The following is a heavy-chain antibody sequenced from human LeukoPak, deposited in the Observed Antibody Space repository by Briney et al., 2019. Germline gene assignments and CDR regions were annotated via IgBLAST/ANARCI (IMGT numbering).Heavy chain of an antibody. D-gene: IGHD6-13*01. J-gene: IGHJ6*03. Sequence: TSETLSLTCTVSGGSISSGGYYWRWIRQHPGKGLEWIGYIYYSGSTYYNPSLKSRVTISVDTSKNQFSLKLSSVTAADTAVYYCATYSSSWPGPYYYYYYMDVWGKGTTVTVSS. CDR2: IYYSGST. CDR3: ATYSSSWPGPYYYYYYMDV. V-gene: IGHV4-31*03. CDR1: GGSISSGGYY.